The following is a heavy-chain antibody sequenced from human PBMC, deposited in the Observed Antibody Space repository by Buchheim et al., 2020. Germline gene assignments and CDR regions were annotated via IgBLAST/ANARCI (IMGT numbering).Heavy chain of an antibody. CDR2: ISGSGGST. V-gene: IGHV3-23*01. J-gene: IGHJ4*02. CDR3: AKVTEYYYDSSGYYSI. Sequence: EVQLLESGGGLVQPGGSLRLSCAASGFTFSSYAMSWVRQAPGKGLEWVSAISGSGGSTYYADSVKGRFTISRDNSKTTLFLQMNSLRAEDKAVYYCAKVTEYYYDSSGYYSIWGQGTL. CDR1: GFTFSSYA. D-gene: IGHD3-22*01.